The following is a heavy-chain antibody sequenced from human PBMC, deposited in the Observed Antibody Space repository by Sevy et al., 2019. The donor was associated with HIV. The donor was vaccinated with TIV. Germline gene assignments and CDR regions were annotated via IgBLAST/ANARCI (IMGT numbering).Heavy chain of an antibody. CDR2: IGGSADYT. J-gene: IGHJ4*02. CDR3: AKEGRDGYNFPFDY. V-gene: IGHV3-23*01. Sequence: GGSLRLSCVTSGFTFSSYAMSWVRQTPGKGLEWVSAIGGSADYTYYADSVKGRFTISRDNSKNTLYLQMNSLRAEDTAVYYCAKEGRDGYNFPFDYWGQGTLVTVSS. D-gene: IGHD5-12*01. CDR1: GFTFSSYA.